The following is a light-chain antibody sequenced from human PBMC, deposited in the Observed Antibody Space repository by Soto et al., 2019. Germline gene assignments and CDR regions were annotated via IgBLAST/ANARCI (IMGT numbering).Light chain of an antibody. CDR2: RAS. CDR3: LQYHNLWA. J-gene: IGKJ1*01. V-gene: IGKV3-15*01. CDR1: QNIYYN. Sequence: ILMTQSPATVSVSPGESATLSCRASQNIYYNVAWYQQRPGQAPRLLIYRASTRAPGLPARFSGSGSGTEFTLTISSLQPEDFTVYSCLQYHNLWAFGQGTKVEI.